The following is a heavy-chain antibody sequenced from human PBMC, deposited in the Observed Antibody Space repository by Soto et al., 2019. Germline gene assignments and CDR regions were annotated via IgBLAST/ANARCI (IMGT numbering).Heavy chain of an antibody. Sequence: SETLSLTCAVSGGSISSGGYSWSWIRQPPGKGLEWIGYIYHSGSTYYNPSLKSRVTISVDRSKNQFSLKLSSVTAADTAVYYCARVVTIFGVVNSMDVWGQGTTVTVS. CDR1: GGSISSGGYS. J-gene: IGHJ6*02. V-gene: IGHV4-30-2*01. CDR3: ARVVTIFGVVNSMDV. D-gene: IGHD3-3*01. CDR2: IYHSGST.